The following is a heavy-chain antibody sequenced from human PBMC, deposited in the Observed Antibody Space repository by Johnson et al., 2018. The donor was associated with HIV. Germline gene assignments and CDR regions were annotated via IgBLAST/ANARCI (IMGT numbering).Heavy chain of an antibody. V-gene: IGHV3-33*06. D-gene: IGHD1-26*01. CDR3: AKGLGRYYEAFDM. Sequence: QEQLVESGGGVVQPGGSLRLSCAASGFTFSSYGVHWVRQAPGKGLEWVAVIWFDGSNKYYADSVKGRFTISRDNSKNTLYLQMNSLRVEDTAVYYCAKGLGRYYEAFDMWGQGTMVTVSS. CDR2: IWFDGSNK. J-gene: IGHJ3*02. CDR1: GFTFSSYG.